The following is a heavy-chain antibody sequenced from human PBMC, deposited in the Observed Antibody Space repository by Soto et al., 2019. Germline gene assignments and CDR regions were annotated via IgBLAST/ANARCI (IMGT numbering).Heavy chain of an antibody. V-gene: IGHV4-59*01. J-gene: IGHJ6*02. CDR1: GGSISSYY. D-gene: IGHD7-27*01. Sequence: PSETLSLTCTASGGSISSYYWSWIRQPPGKGLEWIGYIYYSGSTNYNPSLKSRVTISVDTSKNQFSLKLSSVTAADTAVYYCARDRASNWGFPYYYYYGMDVWGQGTTVTVSS. CDR2: IYYSGST. CDR3: ARDRASNWGFPYYYYYGMDV.